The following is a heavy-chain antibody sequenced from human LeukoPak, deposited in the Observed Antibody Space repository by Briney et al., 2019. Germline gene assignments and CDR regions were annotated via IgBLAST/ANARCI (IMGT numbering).Heavy chain of an antibody. V-gene: IGHV4-59*08. CDR2: IYYSGST. CDR1: GGSISSYY. J-gene: IGHJ5*02. CDR3: ARLRNWFDP. Sequence: SETLSLTCTVSGGSISSYYWSWIRQPPGKGLEWIGYIYYSGSTNYNPSLKSRVTISVDTSKNQFSLKLSSVTAADTAVYYCARLRNWFDPWGQGTLVTVSS.